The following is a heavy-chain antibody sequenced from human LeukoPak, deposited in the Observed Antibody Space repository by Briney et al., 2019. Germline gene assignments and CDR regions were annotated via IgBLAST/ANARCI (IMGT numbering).Heavy chain of an antibody. D-gene: IGHD4-23*01. CDR1: GYTLSELS. J-gene: IGHJ4*02. CDR3: ATYPEPVYGGNSYENFDY. CDR2: FDPEDGET. V-gene: IGHV1-24*01. Sequence: ASVRDSCKVSGYTLSELSTHWVRQAPGKGLGWRGGFDPEDGETIYAQKFQGRVTMTEDTSTDTAYMELSSLRSEDTAVYYCATYPEPVYGGNSYENFDYWGQGTLVTVSS.